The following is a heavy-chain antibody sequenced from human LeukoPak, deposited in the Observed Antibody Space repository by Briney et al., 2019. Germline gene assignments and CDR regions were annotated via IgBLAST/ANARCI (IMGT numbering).Heavy chain of an antibody. Sequence: GGSLRHSCAASGFTFSTYSMIWVRQAPGKGLECISYISSSSGTIYYADSVKGRFTISRDNAKNSLYLQMNSLRAEDTAVYDCARDVVGSDYLGQGTLVTVSS. V-gene: IGHV3-48*01. D-gene: IGHD6-25*01. J-gene: IGHJ4*02. CDR1: GFTFSTYS. CDR3: ARDVVGSDY. CDR2: ISSSSGTI.